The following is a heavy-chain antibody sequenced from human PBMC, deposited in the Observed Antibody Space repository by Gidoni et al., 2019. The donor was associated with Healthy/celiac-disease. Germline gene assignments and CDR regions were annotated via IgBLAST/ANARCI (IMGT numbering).Heavy chain of an antibody. V-gene: IGHV1-69*01. Sequence: QVQLVQSGAEVKKPGSSVKVSCQASGGTFSSYAISWVRQAPGQGLEWMGGIIPIFGTANYAQKFQGRVTITADESTSTAYMELSSLRSEDTAVYYCARCIVVVTATFGGMDVWGQGTTVTVSS. CDR2: IIPIFGTA. CDR3: ARCIVVVTATFGGMDV. J-gene: IGHJ6*02. D-gene: IGHD2-21*02. CDR1: GGTFSSYA.